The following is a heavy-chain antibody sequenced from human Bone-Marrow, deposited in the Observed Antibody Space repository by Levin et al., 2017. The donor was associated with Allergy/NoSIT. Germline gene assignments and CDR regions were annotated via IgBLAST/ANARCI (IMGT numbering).Heavy chain of an antibody. D-gene: IGHD2-15*01. Sequence: PGGSLRLSCAVSNSSISSGFHWGWIRQPPGKGLEWLGSIDQSGNTYYSPSLKSRVTISVDTSKNQFSLRLTSVSAADTAVYYCARTLGYCSGDGCYYYFDYWGQGTLVTVSS. CDR1: NSSISSGFH. J-gene: IGHJ4*02. CDR3: ARTLGYCSGDGCYYYFDY. CDR2: IDQSGNT. V-gene: IGHV4-38-2*01.